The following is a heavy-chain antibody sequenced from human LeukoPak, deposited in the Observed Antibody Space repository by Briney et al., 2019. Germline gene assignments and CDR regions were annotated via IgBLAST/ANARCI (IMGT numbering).Heavy chain of an antibody. Sequence: PGGSLRLSCVASGFTFNTYEMNWVRQAPGKGREWISYISSSGSTIHYADSVKGRFTISRDNAKNSLYLQLNSLRAEDTAVYYCARDQDYGYFNWFDSWGQGTLVTVSS. J-gene: IGHJ5*01. D-gene: IGHD5-18*01. CDR3: ARDQDYGYFNWFDS. V-gene: IGHV3-48*03. CDR2: ISSSGSTI. CDR1: GFTFNTYE.